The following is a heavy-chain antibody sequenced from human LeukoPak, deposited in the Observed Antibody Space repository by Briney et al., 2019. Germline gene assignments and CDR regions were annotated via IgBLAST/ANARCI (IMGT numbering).Heavy chain of an antibody. CDR2: ISGDGDTT. V-gene: IGHV3-43*02. Sequence: GGSLRLSCVASGFTFDDYVMHWVRQAPGKGLEWVSLISGDGDTTYYVDSVKGRFTISRDNRQNSLYLQMNGLRTEDTAWYYCAKDFGGDPDYWGQGTLVTVSS. J-gene: IGHJ4*02. CDR3: AKDFGGDPDY. CDR1: GFTFDDYV. D-gene: IGHD2-21*02.